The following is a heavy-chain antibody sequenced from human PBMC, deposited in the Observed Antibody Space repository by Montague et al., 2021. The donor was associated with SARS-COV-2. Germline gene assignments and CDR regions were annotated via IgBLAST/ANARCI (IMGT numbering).Heavy chain of an antibody. Sequence: SETLSLTCSVSGNSLSNSRYFWGWIRQPPRKGLEWIGSFYFGGKFLYNSSLESRVTISVDTSKNQFSLQVSSATASDTAVYYCARHSGGSEVAGLDYWGQGILVTVSS. V-gene: IGHV4-39*01. CDR1: GNSLSNSRYF. D-gene: IGHD6-19*01. CDR2: FYFGGKF. CDR3: ARHSGGSEVAGLDY. J-gene: IGHJ4*02.